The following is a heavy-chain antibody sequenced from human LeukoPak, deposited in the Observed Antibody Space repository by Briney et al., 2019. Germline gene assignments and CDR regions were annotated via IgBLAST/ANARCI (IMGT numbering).Heavy chain of an antibody. CDR3: ARVWAYCSGGACYDY. Sequence: ASVKVSCKASGYTFTSYGISWVRQGPGQGLEWLGWISAYNGNTNYAQKLQDRVTMTTDTSTSTGYMELRSLTSDDTAMYYCARVWAYCSGGACYDYWGQGTLVTVSS. CDR2: ISAYNGNT. J-gene: IGHJ4*02. CDR1: GYTFTSYG. V-gene: IGHV1-18*01. D-gene: IGHD2-15*01.